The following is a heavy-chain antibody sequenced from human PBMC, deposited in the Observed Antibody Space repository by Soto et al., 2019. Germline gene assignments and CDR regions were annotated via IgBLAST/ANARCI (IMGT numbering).Heavy chain of an antibody. CDR3: ARESLTLDY. J-gene: IGHJ4*02. V-gene: IGHV3-30-3*01. Sequence: GGSLRLSCAASGFTFSSYAMHWVRQAPGKGLEWVAVISYDGSNKYYADSVKGRFTFSRDNSKNTLYLQMNILRAEDTAVYYCARESLTLDYWGQGTLVTVSS. CDR2: ISYDGSNK. CDR1: GFTFSSYA. D-gene: IGHD1-20*01.